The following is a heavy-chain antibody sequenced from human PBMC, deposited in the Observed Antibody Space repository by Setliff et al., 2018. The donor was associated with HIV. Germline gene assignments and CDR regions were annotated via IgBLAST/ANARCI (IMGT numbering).Heavy chain of an antibody. Sequence: GASVKVSCKASGYIFTNYGISWVRQAPGQGLEWMGWITGYNGNTNYAEKFQGRVTMTIDTSTSTAYLELRSLRSDDTAVYYCARVKNIAVVILDAFDIWGQGTVVTVSS. V-gene: IGHV1-18*01. CDR1: GYIFTNYG. CDR2: ITGYNGNT. J-gene: IGHJ3*02. D-gene: IGHD6-19*01. CDR3: ARVKNIAVVILDAFDI.